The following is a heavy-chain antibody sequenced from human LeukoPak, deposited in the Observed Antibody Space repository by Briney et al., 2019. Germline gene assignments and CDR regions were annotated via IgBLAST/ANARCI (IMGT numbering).Heavy chain of an antibody. V-gene: IGHV4-34*01. Sequence: PSETLSLTCAVYGGSFSGYYWSWIRQPPGEGLEWIGEINHSGSTNYNPSLKSRVTISVDTSKNQFSLKLSSVTAADTAVYYCAREGYCSSTSCYGFSYWGQGTLVTVSS. CDR1: GGSFSGYY. D-gene: IGHD2-2*01. J-gene: IGHJ4*02. CDR3: AREGYCSSTSCYGFSY. CDR2: INHSGST.